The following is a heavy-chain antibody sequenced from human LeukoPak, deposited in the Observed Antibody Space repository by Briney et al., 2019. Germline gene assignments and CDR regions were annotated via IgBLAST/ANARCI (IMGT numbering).Heavy chain of an antibody. J-gene: IGHJ4*02. Sequence: PGGSLRLSCAASGFTFSSYAMSWVRQAPGKGLEWVSAVSGSGGSTYYADSVKGRFTISRDNSKNTLYLQMNSLRAEDTAVYYCAKDLSGGSYGSYWGQGTLVTVSS. D-gene: IGHD1-26*01. CDR1: GFTFSSYA. CDR3: AKDLSGGSYGSY. V-gene: IGHV3-23*01. CDR2: VSGSGGST.